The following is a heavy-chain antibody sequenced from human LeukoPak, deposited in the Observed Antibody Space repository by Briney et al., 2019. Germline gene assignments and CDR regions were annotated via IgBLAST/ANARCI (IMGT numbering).Heavy chain of an antibody. CDR3: ARGSNWGWNWFDP. CDR1: GYTFTGYY. Sequence: ASVKVSCKASGYTFTGYYLHWVRQAPGQGLEWMGWINPNSGGTNYTQKFQGRVTMTRDTSITTAYMELSRLTSDDTAVYYCARGSNWGWNWFDPWGQGTLVTVSS. V-gene: IGHV1-2*02. J-gene: IGHJ5*02. D-gene: IGHD7-27*01. CDR2: INPNSGGT.